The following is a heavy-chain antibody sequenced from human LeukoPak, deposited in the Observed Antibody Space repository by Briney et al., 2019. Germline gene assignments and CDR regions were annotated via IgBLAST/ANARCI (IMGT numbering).Heavy chain of an antibody. V-gene: IGHV4-39*01. CDR3: ARGPHVFYCSSTSCYHWFDP. J-gene: IGHJ5*02. D-gene: IGHD2-2*01. CDR1: GGSISSSSYY. CDR2: IHYSGST. Sequence: SETLSLTCTVSGGSISSSSYYWGWSRQPPGKGLEWIGRIHYSGSTYYKPSLKSRATISVDTSKNQFSLKLSSVTAADTAVYYCARGPHVFYCSSTSCYHWFDPWGPGTLVTVSS.